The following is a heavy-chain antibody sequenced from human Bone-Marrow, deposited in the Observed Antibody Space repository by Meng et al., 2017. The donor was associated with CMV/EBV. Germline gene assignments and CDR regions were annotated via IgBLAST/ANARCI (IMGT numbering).Heavy chain of an antibody. CDR1: GFTFSIYS. CDR3: AAADSYYYGMDV. J-gene: IGHJ6*02. CDR2: ISSSSNYI. Sequence: CAASGFTFSIYSMNWVRQAPGKGLEWVSYISSSSNYIYYADSVKGRFTISRDDAKNSLYLQMNSLRAEDTAVYYCAAADSYYYGMDVWGQGTMVTVSS. V-gene: IGHV3-21*01.